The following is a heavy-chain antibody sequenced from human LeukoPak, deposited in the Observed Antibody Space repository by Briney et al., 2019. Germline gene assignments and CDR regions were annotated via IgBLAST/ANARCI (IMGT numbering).Heavy chain of an antibody. CDR2: INPNSGGT. Sequence: ASVKVSCKASGYTFTGYYMHWVRQAPGQGLEWMGWINPNSGGTNYAQKFQGRVTMTRDTSISTAYMELSGLRSDDTAVYYCAGTRGWATYAFDIWGQGTMVTVSS. J-gene: IGHJ3*02. CDR3: AGTRGWATYAFDI. D-gene: IGHD5-12*01. CDR1: GYTFTGYY. V-gene: IGHV1-2*02.